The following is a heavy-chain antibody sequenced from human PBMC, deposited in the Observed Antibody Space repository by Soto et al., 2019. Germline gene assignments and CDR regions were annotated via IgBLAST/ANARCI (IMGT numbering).Heavy chain of an antibody. CDR1: GGSISNGSYY. D-gene: IGHD6-13*01. CDR3: ARRGVRAAATNWFEP. V-gene: IGHV4-39*01. CDR2: MYHGGTT. J-gene: IGHJ5*02. Sequence: PSENLSLTRSVSGGSISNGSYYWGWIRQTPARGLEWIASMYHGGTTYSNPSLKSRVTISVDTSKNQLSLRLTSVTAAGTAVYYCARRGVRAAATNWFEPWGQGTLAIVS.